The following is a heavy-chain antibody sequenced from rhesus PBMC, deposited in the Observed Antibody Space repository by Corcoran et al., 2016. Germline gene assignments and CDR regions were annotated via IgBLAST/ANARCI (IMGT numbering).Heavy chain of an antibody. CDR3: ARVGERWLVHY. D-gene: IGHD6-37*01. Sequence: QVTLKESGPALVKPTQTLTLTCTFSGFSLSTSGMGVGWIRQPPGKALEWLASIYWDDDKDYSTSLKNRLTISKDTSKNQVVLTMTNMDPVDTATYYCARVGERWLVHYWGQGVLVTVSS. CDR2: IYWDDDK. J-gene: IGHJ4*01. V-gene: IGHV2S1*01. CDR1: GFSLSTSGMG.